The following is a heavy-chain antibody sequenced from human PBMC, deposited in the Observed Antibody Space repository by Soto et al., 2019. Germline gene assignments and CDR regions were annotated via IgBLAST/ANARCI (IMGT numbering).Heavy chain of an antibody. CDR2: ISSSSSYI. CDR1: GFTFSSYS. V-gene: IGHV3-21*01. D-gene: IGHD4-17*01. J-gene: IGHJ5*02. Sequence: PGGSLRLSCAASGFTFSSYSMNWVRRAPGKGLEWVSSISSSSSYIYYADSVKGRFTISRDNAKNSLYLQMNSLRAEDTAVYYCARSGDLNWFDPWGQGTLVTVSS. CDR3: ARSGDLNWFDP.